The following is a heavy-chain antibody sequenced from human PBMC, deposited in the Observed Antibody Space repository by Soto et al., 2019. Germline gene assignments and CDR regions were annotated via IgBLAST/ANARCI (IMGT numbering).Heavy chain of an antibody. J-gene: IGHJ6*02. CDR1: GFTFSSYW. V-gene: IGHV3-7*05. Sequence: GGSLRLSCAASGFTFSSYWMSWGRQAPGKGLEWVANIKQDGSEKYYVDSVKGRFTISRDNAKNSLYLQMNSLRAEDTAVYYCARGADSRYYYYYGMDVWGQGTTVTVSS. CDR2: IKQDGSEK. CDR3: ARGADSRYYYYYGMDV.